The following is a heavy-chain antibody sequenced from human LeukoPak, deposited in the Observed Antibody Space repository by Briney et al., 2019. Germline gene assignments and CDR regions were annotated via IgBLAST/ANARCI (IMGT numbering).Heavy chain of an antibody. CDR1: GFTFSSYG. J-gene: IGHJ4*02. Sequence: GGSLRLSCAASGFTFSSYGMHWVRQAPGKGLEWVAVISYDGSNKYYADSVKGRFTISRDDSKNTLYLQMSSLRVEDTAVYYCARNDYNFDYWGQGTLVTVSS. CDR3: ARNDYNFDY. D-gene: IGHD3-16*01. CDR2: ISYDGSNK. V-gene: IGHV3-30*03.